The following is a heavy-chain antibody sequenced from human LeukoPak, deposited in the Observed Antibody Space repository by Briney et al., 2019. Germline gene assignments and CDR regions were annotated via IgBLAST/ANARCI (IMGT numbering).Heavy chain of an antibody. J-gene: IGHJ2*01. CDR1: GGSISSYY. CDR3: ARVLTYYDYVWGSYRHWYFDL. Sequence: SETLSLTCTVSGGSISSYYWSWIRQPPGKGLEWIGYIYYSGSTNYNPSLKSRVTISVDTSKNQFSLKLSSVTAADTAVYYCARVLTYYDYVWGSYRHWYFDLWGRGTLVTVSS. V-gene: IGHV4-59*01. D-gene: IGHD3-16*01. CDR2: IYYSGST.